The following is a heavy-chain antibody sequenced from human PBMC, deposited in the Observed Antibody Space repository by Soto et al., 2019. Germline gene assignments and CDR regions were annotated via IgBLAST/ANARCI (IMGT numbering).Heavy chain of an antibody. J-gene: IGHJ5*02. Sequence: SETLSLTCSVSGAALNSGNYYWSWIRQVPGKGLEWIGHIYVTGAVDYNPSLRDRIAISQDTSERQFSLNLRLVTAADTAVYYCARIRIATNNYKWFDPWGQGTLVTVSS. CDR2: IYVTGAV. D-gene: IGHD2-21*01. CDR1: GAALNSGNYY. CDR3: ARIRIATNNYKWFDP. V-gene: IGHV4-31*03.